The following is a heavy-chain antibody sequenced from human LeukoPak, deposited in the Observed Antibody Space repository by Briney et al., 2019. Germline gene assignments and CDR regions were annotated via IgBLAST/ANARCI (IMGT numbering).Heavy chain of an antibody. CDR3: ARKAGGSYRLDY. CDR1: GYTFTGYY. D-gene: IGHD1-26*01. J-gene: IGHJ4*02. CDR2: INPNSGGT. V-gene: IGHV1-2*02. Sequence: ASVKVSCKASGYTFTGYYMHWVRQAPGQGLEWMGWINPNSGGTNYAQKFQVRVTMTRDTSISTAYMELSRLRSDDTAVYYCARKAGGSYRLDYWGQGTLVTVSS.